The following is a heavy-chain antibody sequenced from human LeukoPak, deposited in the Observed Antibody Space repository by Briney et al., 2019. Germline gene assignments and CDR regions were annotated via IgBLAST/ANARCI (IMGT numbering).Heavy chain of an antibody. V-gene: IGHV3-30-3*01. CDR2: ISYDGSNK. D-gene: IGHD3-22*01. CDR3: ARDVHYDSSGYYGRIDY. J-gene: IGHJ4*02. CDR1: GFTFDDYA. Sequence: GGSLRLSCAASGFTFDDYAMPWVRQAPGKGLEWVAVISYDGSNKYYADSVKGRFTISRDNSKNTLYLQMNSLRAGDTAVYYCARDVHYDSSGYYGRIDYWGQGTLVTVSS.